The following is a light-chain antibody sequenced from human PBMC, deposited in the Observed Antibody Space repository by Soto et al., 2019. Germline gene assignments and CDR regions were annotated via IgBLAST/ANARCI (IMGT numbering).Light chain of an antibody. V-gene: IGKV1-39*01. CDR2: GAS. Sequence: DIQMTQSPSSLSASVGDRVTITCRASQYIGDFLNWYQQTPGKAPKLLIFGASNLHIGVPSRFSGSGSGTEFTLTINNLLREDFATYYCQESFFTLGTFGRGTKVEI. J-gene: IGKJ1*01. CDR1: QYIGDF. CDR3: QESFFTLGT.